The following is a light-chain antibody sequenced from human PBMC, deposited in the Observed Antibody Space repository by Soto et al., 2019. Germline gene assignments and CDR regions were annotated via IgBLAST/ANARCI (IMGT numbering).Light chain of an antibody. J-gene: IGKJ4*01. CDR2: DAS. CDR3: QQRSSWPLT. Sequence: EIVLTQSPATLSLSPGERATLSCRASQSISRYLAWYQQKRGQAPRLLIYDASNRATGIPARFSGSGSGTDFTLTISSLETEDFEVYYCQQRSSWPLTFGAGTKVDIX. V-gene: IGKV3-11*01. CDR1: QSISRY.